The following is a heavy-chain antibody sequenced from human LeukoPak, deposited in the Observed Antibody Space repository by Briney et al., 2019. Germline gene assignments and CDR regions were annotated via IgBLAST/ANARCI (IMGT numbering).Heavy chain of an antibody. D-gene: IGHD3-9*01. V-gene: IGHV4-34*01. CDR1: GGSFSGYY. Sequence: SETLSLTCAVYGGSFSGYYWSWIRQPPGKGLEWIGEINHSGSTNYNPSLKSRVTISVDPSKNQFPLQQSTPTAPDTSEYSCSRKAAHYYILTRYGQKLYHFDYWGQGTLVTVSS. J-gene: IGHJ4*02. CDR3: SRKAAHYYILTRYGQKLYHFDY. CDR2: INHSGST.